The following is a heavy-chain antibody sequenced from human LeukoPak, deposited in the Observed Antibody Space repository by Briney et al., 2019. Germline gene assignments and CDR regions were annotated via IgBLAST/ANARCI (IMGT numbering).Heavy chain of an antibody. D-gene: IGHD7-27*01. CDR3: AKDWGNWGYGYYFDH. J-gene: IGHJ4*02. V-gene: IGHV3-30*18. Sequence: GRSLRLSCAASGFTFSTYGMHWVHQAPGKGLEWVAVISFDGSNKYYPDSVKGRFTISRDNSKNTLYLQMNSLRAEDTAVYYCAKDWGNWGYGYYFDHWGQGTLVTVSS. CDR2: ISFDGSNK. CDR1: GFTFSTYG.